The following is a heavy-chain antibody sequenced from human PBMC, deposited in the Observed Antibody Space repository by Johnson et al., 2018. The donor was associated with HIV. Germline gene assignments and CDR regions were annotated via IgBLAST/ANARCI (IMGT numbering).Heavy chain of an antibody. D-gene: IGHD3-10*01. V-gene: IGHV3-11*04. Sequence: QVQLVESGGGLVKPGGSLRLSCAASGFTFSDYYMSWIRQAPGKGLEWDSSISSSGSTIYYADSVKGRFTISRDNAKNPLYLQMHSLRAEDTAVYYCASWPHGSGSYQIDIWGQGTMVTVSS. CDR1: GFTFSDYY. CDR2: ISSSGSTI. J-gene: IGHJ3*02. CDR3: ASWPHGSGSYQIDI.